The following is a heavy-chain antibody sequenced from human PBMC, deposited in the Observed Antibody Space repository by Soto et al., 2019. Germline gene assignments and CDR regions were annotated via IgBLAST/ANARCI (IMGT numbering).Heavy chain of an antibody. CDR2: IYYSGST. V-gene: IGHV4-59*01. J-gene: IGHJ4*02. D-gene: IGHD1-1*01. CDR3: ASGEERVAMPSGN. Sequence: QVQLQESGAGLVKPSETLSLTCTVSGDSISSYYWSWIRQPPGKGLEWIGYIYYSGSTNYNPSLKSRVTISVDTSKNQFSLKLSSVTAADTAVYYCASGEERVAMPSGNWGQGTLVTVSS. CDR1: GDSISSYY.